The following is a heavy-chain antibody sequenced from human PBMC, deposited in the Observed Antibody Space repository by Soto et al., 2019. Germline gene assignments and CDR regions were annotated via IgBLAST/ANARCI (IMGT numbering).Heavy chain of an antibody. CDR1: GFTFSSYG. J-gene: IGHJ3*02. V-gene: IGHV3-30*18. CDR3: AKDDRYKDARVGAFDI. D-gene: IGHD1-1*01. CDR2: ISYDGSNK. Sequence: GGALRLSCAASGFTFSSYGMHRVRQAPGKGLEWVAVISYDGSNKYYADSVKGRFTISRDNSKNTLYLQMNSLRAEDTAVYYCAKDDRYKDARVGAFDIWGQGTMVTVSS.